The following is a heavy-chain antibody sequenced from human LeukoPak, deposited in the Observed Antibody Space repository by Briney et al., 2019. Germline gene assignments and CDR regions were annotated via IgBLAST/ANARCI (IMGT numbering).Heavy chain of an antibody. D-gene: IGHD5-12*01. CDR2: ISGGAYST. J-gene: IGHJ4*02. CDR3: AKDSRGYDKPFDS. V-gene: IGHV3-23*01. CDR1: GFTFGNFA. Sequence: GGSLRLSCAAPGFTFGNFAMSWVRQAPGKGLEWVSLISGGAYSTYYADSVKGRFTISRDNSKNTLSLQMNSLRAEDTAIYFCAKDSRGYDKPFDSWGQGTPVTVSS.